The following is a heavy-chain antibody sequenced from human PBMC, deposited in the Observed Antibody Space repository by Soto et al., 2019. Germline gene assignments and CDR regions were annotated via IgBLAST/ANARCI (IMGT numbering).Heavy chain of an antibody. CDR3: AKGAYYDSSGGWFDP. V-gene: IGHV3-30*18. D-gene: IGHD3-22*01. J-gene: IGHJ5*02. CDR1: GFTFSSYG. CDR2: ISYDGSNK. Sequence: QVQLVESGGGVVQPGRSLRLSCAASGFTFSSYGMHWVRQAPGKGLEWVAVISYDGSNKYYADSVKGRFTISRDNSKNTLYLQMNSLRAEDTAVYYCAKGAYYDSSGGWFDPWGQGTLVTVSS.